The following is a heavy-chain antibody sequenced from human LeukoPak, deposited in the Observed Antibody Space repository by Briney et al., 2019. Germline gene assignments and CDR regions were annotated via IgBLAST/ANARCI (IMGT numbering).Heavy chain of an antibody. J-gene: IGHJ3*02. CDR3: ARDILSQGPDSFDI. CDR2: IYSGGST. Sequence: GGSLRLSCAVSGFTFSSNYMSWVRQAPGKGLEWASVIYSGGSTYYADSVKGRFTISRDNSKNTLYLQMNSLRAEDTAVYYCARDILSQGPDSFDIWGQGTMVTVSS. V-gene: IGHV3-53*01. D-gene: IGHD2/OR15-2a*01. CDR1: GFTFSSNY.